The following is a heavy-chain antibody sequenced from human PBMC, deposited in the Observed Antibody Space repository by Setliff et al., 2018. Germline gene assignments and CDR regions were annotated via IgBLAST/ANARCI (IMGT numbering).Heavy chain of an antibody. CDR2: IYYSGGT. V-gene: IGHV4-31*03. CDR3: VNWGGRNWFDP. CDR1: GGPISSGNYY. J-gene: IGHJ5*02. Sequence: TLSLTCTVSGGPISSGNYYWTWIRQHPGEGLEWIGYIYYSGGTYYNPSLKSRVTMSVDTSKNQFSLKLSSVTAADTAVYYCVNWGGRNWFDPWGQGTLVTVSS. D-gene: IGHD7-27*01.